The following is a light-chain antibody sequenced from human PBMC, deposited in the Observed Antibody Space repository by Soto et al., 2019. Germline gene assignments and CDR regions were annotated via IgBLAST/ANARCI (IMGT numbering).Light chain of an antibody. V-gene: IGKV4-1*01. J-gene: IGKJ1*01. CDR3: HQYYTTGGT. Sequence: DIVMTQSPDSLAVSLGERATINCKSGQSVLWNSNNLNYLAWYQQKAGQPPKLLFYWASTRASGVPDRFSGSGSGTDFTLTISSLQAEDVAVYYCHQYYTTGGTFGRGTKVEI. CDR1: QSVLWNSNNLNY. CDR2: WAS.